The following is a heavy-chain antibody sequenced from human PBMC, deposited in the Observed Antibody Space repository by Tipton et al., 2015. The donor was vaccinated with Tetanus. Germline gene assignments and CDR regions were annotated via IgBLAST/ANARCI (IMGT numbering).Heavy chain of an antibody. CDR1: GFTLSRYT. CDR3: AGGMADASNCGGDCYSDY. CDR2: ISSSSRYI. D-gene: IGHD2-21*02. Sequence: QLVQSGGGLVKPGGSLRLSCAASGFTLSRYTLNWVRQAPGKGLEWVSSISSSSRYIYYADSVKGRLTISRDNAKNSLYLQMISLRAEDTAVYSCAGGMADASNCGGDCYSDYWGQGTLVTVSS. V-gene: IGHV3-21*01. J-gene: IGHJ4*02.